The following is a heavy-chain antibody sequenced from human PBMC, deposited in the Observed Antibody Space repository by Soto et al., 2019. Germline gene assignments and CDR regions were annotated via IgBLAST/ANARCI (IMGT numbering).Heavy chain of an antibody. CDR1: GGTFSSYA. CDR2: IIPIFGTA. Sequence: SVKVSCKASGGTFSSYAISWVRQAPGQGLEWMGGIIPIFGTANYAQKFQGRVTITADESTSTAYMELSSLRSEDTAVYYCAMSLVYHILTGPPHFRGQGTLVTVSS. D-gene: IGHD3-9*01. V-gene: IGHV1-69*13. CDR3: AMSLVYHILTGPPHF. J-gene: IGHJ1*01.